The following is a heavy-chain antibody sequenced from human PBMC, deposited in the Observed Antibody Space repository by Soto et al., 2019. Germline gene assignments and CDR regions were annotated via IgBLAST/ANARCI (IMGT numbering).Heavy chain of an antibody. CDR1: GYTLTELS. V-gene: IGHV1-24*01. CDR3: APQVVPTATKKP. D-gene: IGHD2-2*01. J-gene: IGHJ4*02. CDR2: FDPEDGET. Sequence: ASVQVSCKVSGYTLTELSMHWVRQAPGKGLEWMGGFDPEDGETIYAQKFQGRVTMTEDTSTDTAYMELSSLRSEDTAVYYCAPQVVPTATKKPWGQGTLVTVSS.